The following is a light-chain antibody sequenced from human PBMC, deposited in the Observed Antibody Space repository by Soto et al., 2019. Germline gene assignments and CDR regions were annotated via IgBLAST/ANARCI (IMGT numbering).Light chain of an antibody. Sequence: EIVLTQSPGTLSLSPGERATLSCRASQSVSSSYLAWYQQKPGQAPRLLIYGASSRATGIPDRFSGSGSGKDFTLTISRLEPEDFAVYYCQQYGSSPVAFGQGTKLEIK. CDR2: GAS. CDR3: QQYGSSPVA. J-gene: IGKJ2*01. CDR1: QSVSSSY. V-gene: IGKV3-20*01.